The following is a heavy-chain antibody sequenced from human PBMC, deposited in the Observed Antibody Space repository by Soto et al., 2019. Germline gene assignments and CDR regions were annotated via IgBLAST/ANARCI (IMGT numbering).Heavy chain of an antibody. CDR3: ARDLVPAAISFYGMDV. V-gene: IGHV1-2*02. Sequence: ASVKVSCKASGYTFTDYYIHWVRQSPGQGLEWMGWINPNSGATNYAQKFQGRVTMTRDTSISTAYMELSRLRSDDTAVYYCARDLVPAAISFYGMDVWGQGTTVTVSS. CDR1: GYTFTDYY. J-gene: IGHJ6*02. D-gene: IGHD2-2*01. CDR2: INPNSGAT.